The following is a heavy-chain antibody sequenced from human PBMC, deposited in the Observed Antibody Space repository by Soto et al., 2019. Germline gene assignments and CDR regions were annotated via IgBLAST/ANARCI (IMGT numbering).Heavy chain of an antibody. Sequence: GGSLRLSCAASGFTFSDYAMTWVRQAPGKGLEWVSTINPSGSRTYYVDSVKGRFTIPRDYSNNTLYLLMNTLRAGDTAIYFCAKSVPYYPGSENYYTYFDYWGQGSLVTVSS. D-gene: IGHD3-10*01. CDR1: GFTFSDYA. J-gene: IGHJ4*02. V-gene: IGHV3-23*01. CDR2: INPSGSRT. CDR3: AKSVPYYPGSENYYTYFDY.